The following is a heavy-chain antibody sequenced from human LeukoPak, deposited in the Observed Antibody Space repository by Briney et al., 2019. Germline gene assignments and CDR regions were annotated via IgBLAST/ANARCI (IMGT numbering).Heavy chain of an antibody. CDR3: ARDGNCGGDCYPFDY. CDR1: GFTFSTFW. J-gene: IGHJ4*02. D-gene: IGHD2-21*02. Sequence: GGSLRLSCVASGFTFSTFWMSWVRQAPGKGLEWVANVKRDGSEKYYVDSVKGRFTISRDNAKNSLYLQMNSLRAEDTAVYYCARDGNCGGDCYPFDYWGQGTLVTVSS. CDR2: VKRDGSEK. V-gene: IGHV3-7*01.